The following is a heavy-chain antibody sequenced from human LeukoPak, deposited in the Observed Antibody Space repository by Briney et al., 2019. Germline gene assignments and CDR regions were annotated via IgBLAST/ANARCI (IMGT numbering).Heavy chain of an antibody. CDR3: ARVDSSGWTGRFEY. D-gene: IGHD3-22*01. CDR1: GYTFTGYY. Sequence: ASVKASCKASGYTFTGYYMHWVRQAPGQGLEWMGWNNPNTGGTNFAEKFQGKLTMTRDTSITTAYMELTSLRSDDTGIYFCARVDSSGWTGRFEYWGQGTLVTVSS. J-gene: IGHJ4*02. V-gene: IGHV1-2*02. CDR2: NNPNTGGT.